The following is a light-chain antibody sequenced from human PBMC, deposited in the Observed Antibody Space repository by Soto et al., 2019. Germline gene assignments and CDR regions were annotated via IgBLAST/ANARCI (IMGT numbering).Light chain of an antibody. J-gene: IGKJ5*01. CDR1: QNIGNY. V-gene: IGKV1-39*01. Sequence: DIPMTQSPSSLSASVGDRVTITCRASQNIGNYLNWYQQKPGQAPKLLIYAASSLQSGFPSRFSGAGSGTEFTLTISTLQPEDFATYYCQQSLSTPSITFGQGTRLEIK. CDR2: AAS. CDR3: QQSLSTPSIT.